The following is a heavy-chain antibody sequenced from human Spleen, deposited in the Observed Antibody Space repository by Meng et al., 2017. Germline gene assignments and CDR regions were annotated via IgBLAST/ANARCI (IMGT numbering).Heavy chain of an antibody. CDR2: TYYSGST. CDR3: ARVDSSGYFLDY. Sequence: QVQLQVSGPGLVKPSQTLSLHCTVSGGSISSGGHSWSWIRQHPGKGLEWIAYTYYSGSTYYNPSLKRRVILSVDTSKNQFSLKLSSVTAADTAVYYCARVDSSGYFLDYWGQGTLVTVSS. J-gene: IGHJ4*01. D-gene: IGHD3-22*01. CDR1: GGSISSGGHS. V-gene: IGHV4-31*02.